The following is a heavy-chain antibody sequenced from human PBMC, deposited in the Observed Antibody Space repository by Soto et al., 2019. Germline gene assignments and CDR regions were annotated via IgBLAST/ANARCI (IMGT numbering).Heavy chain of an antibody. Sequence: GGSLRLSCAASGFTFSSYSMNWVRQAPGKGLEWVSYISSSSSTIYYADSVKGRFTISRDNAKNSLYLQMNSLRDEDTAVYYCARAWGSPYDRYYYGMDVWGQGTTVTVSS. J-gene: IGHJ6*02. V-gene: IGHV3-48*02. D-gene: IGHD3-16*01. CDR3: ARAWGSPYDRYYYGMDV. CDR1: GFTFSSYS. CDR2: ISSSSSTI.